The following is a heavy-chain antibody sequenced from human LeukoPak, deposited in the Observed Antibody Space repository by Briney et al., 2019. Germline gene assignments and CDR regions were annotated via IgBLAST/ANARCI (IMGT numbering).Heavy chain of an antibody. CDR2: IYYSGSS. V-gene: IGHV4-59*01. Sequence: RSSETLSLTCNVSGASISGYHWSWIRQPPGKGLEWLGYIYYSGSSNYNPSLKSRVTMSADTSKNQFSLKLSSVTAADTAVYYCARVPRSYYYYYYMDVWGKGTTVTVSS. CDR1: GASISGYH. CDR3: ARVPRSYYYYYYMDV. J-gene: IGHJ6*03.